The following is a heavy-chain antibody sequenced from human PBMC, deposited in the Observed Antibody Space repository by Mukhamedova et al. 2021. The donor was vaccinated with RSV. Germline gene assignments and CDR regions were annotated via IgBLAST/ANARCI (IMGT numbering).Heavy chain of an antibody. CDR2: VDENGVAT. Sequence: VRQTPGQGLEWISAVDENGVATYYADSVKGRFTISRDNSKNTLYLQMNSLGAEDTAVYFCAREYCTSATCHQSLFDYWGQGTLV. V-gene: IGHV3-23*01. J-gene: IGHJ4*02. D-gene: IGHD2-2*01. CDR3: AREYCTSATCHQSLFDY.